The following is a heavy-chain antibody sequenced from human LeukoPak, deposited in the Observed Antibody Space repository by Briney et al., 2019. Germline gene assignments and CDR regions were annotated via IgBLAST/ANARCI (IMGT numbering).Heavy chain of an antibody. CDR3: ATSPSDGENY. Sequence: GGSLRLSCAASGFTFRNYWMHWVRQAPGKGLVWVSRISIDGSTTSYADSVKGRFTISRDNAKSTLYLQMNSLRAEDTAVYYCATSPSDGENYWGQGTLVTVSS. CDR1: GFTFRNYW. J-gene: IGHJ4*02. V-gene: IGHV3-74*01. D-gene: IGHD7-27*01. CDR2: ISIDGSTT.